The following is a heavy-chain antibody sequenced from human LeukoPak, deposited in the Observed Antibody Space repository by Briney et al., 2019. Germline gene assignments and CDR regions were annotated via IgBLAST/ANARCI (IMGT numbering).Heavy chain of an antibody. Sequence: GGSPRLSCAASGFTFSSYAMSWVRQAPGKGLEWVSAISGSGGSTYYADSVKGRFTISRDNSKNTLYLQMNSLRAEDTAVYYCATPTITYYDFWSGYYDRNFDYWGQGTLVTVSS. CDR3: ATPTITYYDFWSGYYDRNFDY. CDR1: GFTFSSYA. CDR2: ISGSGGST. D-gene: IGHD3-3*01. V-gene: IGHV3-23*01. J-gene: IGHJ4*02.